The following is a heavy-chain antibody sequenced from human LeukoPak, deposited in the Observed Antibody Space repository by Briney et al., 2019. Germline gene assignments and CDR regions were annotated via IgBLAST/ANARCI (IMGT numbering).Heavy chain of an antibody. V-gene: IGHV3-33*01. J-gene: IGHJ3*02. CDR3: ARETMDALDI. D-gene: IGHD1-1*01. CDR1: GFTFSSYG. CDR2: IWYDGSNK. Sequence: GGSLRLSCAASGFTFSSYGMHWVRQAPGKGLEWVAVIWYDGSNKYYADFVKGRFTISRDNSKTTMYLQMNSLRAEDTAVYYCARETMDALDIWGQGTMVTVSS.